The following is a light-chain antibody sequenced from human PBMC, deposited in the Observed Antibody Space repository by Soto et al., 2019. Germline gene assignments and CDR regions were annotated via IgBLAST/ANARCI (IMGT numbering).Light chain of an antibody. CDR3: AAWDDSLQSCV. V-gene: IGLV1-47*02. CDR2: TDN. Sequence: QSVLIQPPSASGTPGQTVTISCSGSTSNIGSDYVYWYQQLPGTAPKLLIYTDNQRPSGVPDRFSGSKSGTSGSLAISGLRSDDEDQYFGAAWDDSLQSCVFGGGTKLTVL. CDR1: TSNIGSDY. J-gene: IGLJ3*02.